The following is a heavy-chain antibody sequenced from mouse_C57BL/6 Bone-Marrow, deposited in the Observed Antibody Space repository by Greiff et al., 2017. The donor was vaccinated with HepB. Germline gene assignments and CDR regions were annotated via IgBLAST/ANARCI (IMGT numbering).Heavy chain of an antibody. J-gene: IGHJ2*01. D-gene: IGHD1-1*01. CDR3: ARGPFTTVAFDY. CDR2: IHPNSGST. CDR1: GYTFTSYW. V-gene: IGHV1-64*01. Sequence: QVQLQQPGAELVKPGASVKLSCKASGYTFTSYWMHWVKQRPGQGLEWIGMIHPNSGSTNYNEKFKSKATLTVAKSSSTAYMQLSSLTSEDSAVYYCARGPFTTVAFDYWGQGTTLTVSS.